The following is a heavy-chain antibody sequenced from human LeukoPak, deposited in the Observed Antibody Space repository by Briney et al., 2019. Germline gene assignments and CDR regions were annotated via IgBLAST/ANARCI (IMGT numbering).Heavy chain of an antibody. CDR1: GFTFNSYS. D-gene: IGHD1-7*01. J-gene: IGHJ6*03. Sequence: GGSLRLSCAASGFTFNSYSMNWVRQAPGKGLEWVSYISSSGSSIYYADSVKGRFTISRDNAGNSLNLQMNSLRAEDTAVYYCARGDNWNSYYYYYMDVWGKGTTVTVFS. CDR3: ARGDNWNSYYYYYMDV. CDR2: ISSSGSSI. V-gene: IGHV3-48*04.